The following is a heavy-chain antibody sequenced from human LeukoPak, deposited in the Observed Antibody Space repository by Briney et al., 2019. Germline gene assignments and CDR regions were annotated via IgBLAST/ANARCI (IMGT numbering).Heavy chain of an antibody. J-gene: IGHJ3*02. CDR3: ARDLAVVPAAMGAFDI. Sequence: ASVKVSCKASGGTFSSYAISWVRQAPGQGLEWMGGIIPIFGTANYAQKFQGRVTITADESTSTAYMELSSLRSEDTAVYYCARDLAVVPAAMGAFDIWGQGTMVTVSS. CDR2: IIPIFGTA. D-gene: IGHD2-2*01. V-gene: IGHV1-69*13. CDR1: GGTFSSYA.